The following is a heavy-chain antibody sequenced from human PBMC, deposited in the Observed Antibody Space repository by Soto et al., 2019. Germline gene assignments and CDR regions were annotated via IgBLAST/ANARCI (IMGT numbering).Heavy chain of an antibody. CDR2: ISGSGGST. CDR3: ATVRGGYYYDSSGSLFDY. V-gene: IGHV3-23*01. Sequence: PGGSLRLSCAASGFTFSSYAMSWVRQAPGKGLEWVSAISGSGGSTYYADSVKGRFTISRDNSKNTLYLQMNSLRAEDTAVYYCATVRGGYYYDSSGSLFDYWGQGTLVTVSS. CDR1: GFTFSSYA. D-gene: IGHD3-22*01. J-gene: IGHJ4*02.